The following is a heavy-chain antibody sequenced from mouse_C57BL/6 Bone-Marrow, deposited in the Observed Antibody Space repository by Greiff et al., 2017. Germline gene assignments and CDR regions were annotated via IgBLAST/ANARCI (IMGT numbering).Heavy chain of an antibody. CDR2: IYYSGTI. V-gene: IGHV3-5*01. D-gene: IGHD2-4*01. J-gene: IGHJ1*03. CDR3: ARERGIYYDYDGWYFDV. CDR1: GISITTGNYR. Sequence: VQLKESGPGLVKPSQTVFLTCTVTGISITTGNYRWSWIRQFPGNKLEWIGYIYYSGTITYNPSLTSRTTITRDTPKNQFFLEMNSLTAEDTATYYCARERGIYYDYDGWYFDVWGTGTTVTVSS.